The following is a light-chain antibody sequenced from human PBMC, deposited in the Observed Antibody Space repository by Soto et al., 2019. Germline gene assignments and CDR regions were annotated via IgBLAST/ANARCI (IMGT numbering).Light chain of an antibody. CDR2: WAS. J-gene: IGKJ1*01. CDR1: QRVLYSSNNDNY. V-gene: IGKV4-1*01. CDR3: HQHYTTLRT. Sequence: DIVLTQSPDSLAVSLGERATINCKASQRVLYSSNNDNYFAWYQQKPGHPPKLLIYWASTRKSGVPDRFSGSGSGTDFTLTINSLQAEDVAVYYCHQHYTTLRTFGQGTKVEIK.